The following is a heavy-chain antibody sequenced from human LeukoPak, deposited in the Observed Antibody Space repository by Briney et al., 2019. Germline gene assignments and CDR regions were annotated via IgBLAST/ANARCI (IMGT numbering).Heavy chain of an antibody. CDR1: GGSFSGYY. D-gene: IGHD2-2*01. Sequence: SETLSLTCAVYGGSFSGYYWSWIRQPPGKGLEWIGEINHSGSTNYNPSLKSRVTISVDTSKNQFSLKLSSVTAADTAVYYCVRGAASAAWGGNWFDPWGQGTLVTVSS. J-gene: IGHJ5*02. V-gene: IGHV4-34*01. CDR2: INHSGST. CDR3: VRGAASAAWGGNWFDP.